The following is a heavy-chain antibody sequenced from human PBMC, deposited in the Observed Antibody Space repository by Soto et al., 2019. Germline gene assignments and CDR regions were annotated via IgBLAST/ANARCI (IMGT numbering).Heavy chain of an antibody. J-gene: IGHJ6*02. CDR1: GYTFTGYY. Sequence: ASVKXSCKASGYTFTGYYMHWVRQAPGQGLEWMGWINPNSGGTNYAQKFQGWVTMTRDTSISTAYMELSRLRSDDTAVYYCARDQGSSGWYDYYYYYGMDVWGQGTTVTVSS. V-gene: IGHV1-2*04. D-gene: IGHD6-19*01. CDR3: ARDQGSSGWYDYYYYYGMDV. CDR2: INPNSGGT.